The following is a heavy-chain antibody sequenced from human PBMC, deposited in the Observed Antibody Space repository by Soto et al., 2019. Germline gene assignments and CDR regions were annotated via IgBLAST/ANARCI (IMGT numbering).Heavy chain of an antibody. Sequence: QVQLQQWGAGLLKPSETLSLTCAVYGGSFSGYYWSWIRQPPGKGLEWIGEINHSGSTNYNPSLKSRVTISVDTSKNQFSLKLSSVTAADTAVYCCARFVEGQGVAFDIWGQGTMVTVSS. J-gene: IGHJ3*02. D-gene: IGHD2-8*01. V-gene: IGHV4-34*01. CDR2: INHSGST. CDR3: ARFVEGQGVAFDI. CDR1: GGSFSGYY.